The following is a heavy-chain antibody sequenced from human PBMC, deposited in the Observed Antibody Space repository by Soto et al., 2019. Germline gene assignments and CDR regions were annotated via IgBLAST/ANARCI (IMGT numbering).Heavy chain of an antibody. J-gene: IGHJ4*02. CDR1: GYTFTHYY. D-gene: IGHD6-13*01. Sequence: QVQLVQSGAEVKKPGASVKVSCRTSGYTFTHYYIHWVRQAPGQGLEWLGIINPASGSTNYAQDFQGRVTLSMDTSTATVYTELSGPRAEDTAIFYFARDLAAGDHWGQGTLVTVSS. CDR2: INPASGST. CDR3: ARDLAAGDH. V-gene: IGHV1-46*01.